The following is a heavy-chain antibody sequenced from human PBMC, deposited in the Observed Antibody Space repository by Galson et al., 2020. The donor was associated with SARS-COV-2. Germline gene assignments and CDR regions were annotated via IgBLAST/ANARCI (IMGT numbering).Heavy chain of an antibody. D-gene: IGHD2-15*01. V-gene: IGHV4-38-2*02. Sequence: SETLSLTCTVSGYSISSGYFWGWIRQPPGKGLEWMGSIYHSGSTNYNPSLKSRVTISVDTSKNQFSLKLSSVTAADTAVYYCATYSVVVVAPTPLRADYWGQGTLVTVSS. CDR2: IYHSGST. CDR1: GYSISSGYF. J-gene: IGHJ4*02. CDR3: ATYSVVVVAPTPLRADY.